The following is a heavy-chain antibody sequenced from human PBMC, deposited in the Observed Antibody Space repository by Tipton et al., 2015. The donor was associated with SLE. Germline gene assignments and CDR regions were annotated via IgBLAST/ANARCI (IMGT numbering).Heavy chain of an antibody. CDR2: INHSGST. CDR1: GGSFSGYY. D-gene: IGHD3-10*01. V-gene: IGHV4-34*01. Sequence: TLSLTCAVYGGSFSGYYWSWIRQPPGKGLEWIGEINHSGSTNYNPSLKSRVTISLDTSKNQFSLKVSSVTAADTAVYYCASKGGSGSYYPNWGQGTLVTVSS. J-gene: IGHJ4*02. CDR3: ASKGGSGSYYPN.